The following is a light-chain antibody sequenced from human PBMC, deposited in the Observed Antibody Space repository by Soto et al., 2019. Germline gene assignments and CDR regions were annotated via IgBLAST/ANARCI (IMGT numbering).Light chain of an antibody. CDR2: DVS. CDR3: SSYTSSSTLV. CDR1: SSDVGGYNY. V-gene: IGLV2-14*01. Sequence: QSALTQPASVSGSPGQSITISCTGTSSDVGGYNYVPWYQQHPGKAPKLMIYDVSNRPSGVSNRFSGSKSGNTASLPISGLQAEDEADYYCSSYTSSSTLVFGGGTKLTVL. J-gene: IGLJ2*01.